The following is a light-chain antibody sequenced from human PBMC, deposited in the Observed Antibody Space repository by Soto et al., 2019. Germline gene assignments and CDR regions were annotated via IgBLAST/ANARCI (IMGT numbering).Light chain of an antibody. Sequence: EIVLTQSPGTLSLSPGERATLSCRASQSVSNNYLAWYQQKPGQAPRLLIYGASNRATGIPDRFSGSGSGTDFTLTISSLQPDDFATYYCQQHHDYSVTFGGGTKVEIK. CDR1: QSVSNNY. CDR3: QQHHDYSVT. V-gene: IGKV3-20*01. CDR2: GAS. J-gene: IGKJ4*01.